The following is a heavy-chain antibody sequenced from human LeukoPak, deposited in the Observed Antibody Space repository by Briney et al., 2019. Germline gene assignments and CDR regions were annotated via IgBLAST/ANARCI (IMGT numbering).Heavy chain of an antibody. V-gene: IGHV3-33*06. CDR1: GFTFSSYG. J-gene: IGHJ4*02. Sequence: GGSLRLSCAASGFTFSSYGMHWVRQAPGKGLEWVAVIWYDGSNKYYADSVKGRFTISRDNSKNTLYLQMNSLRAEDTAVYYCAKGVPHVAVRGVIITRCWGQGTLVTVSS. D-gene: IGHD3-10*01. CDR2: IWYDGSNK. CDR3: AKGVPHVAVRGVIITRC.